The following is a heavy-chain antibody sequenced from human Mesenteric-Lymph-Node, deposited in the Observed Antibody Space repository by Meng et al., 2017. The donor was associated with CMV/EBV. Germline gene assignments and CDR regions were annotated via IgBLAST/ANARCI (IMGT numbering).Heavy chain of an antibody. CDR1: GFTVSSNY. J-gene: IGHJ6*02. CDR2: IYSGGST. V-gene: IGHV3-53*01. CDR3: ARGGRGNYYYYYGMDV. D-gene: IGHD3-16*01. Sequence: GESLKISCAASGFTVSSNYMSWVRQAPGKGLEWVSVIYSGGSTYYADSVKGRFTISRDNAKNSLYLQMNSLRAEDTAVYYCARGGRGNYYYYYGMDVWGQGTTVTVSS.